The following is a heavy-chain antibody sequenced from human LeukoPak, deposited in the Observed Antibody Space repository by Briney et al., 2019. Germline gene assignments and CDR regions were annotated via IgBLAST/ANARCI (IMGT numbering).Heavy chain of an antibody. Sequence: GGSLRLSCAGSGFIFSDYNMNWVRQAPGKGLEWVAVIWYDGSNQYYAGSVKGRFTISRDNSKNTLYLQMNSLRAEDTAVYYCSANFDFWGQGTLVTVSS. V-gene: IGHV3-33*08. CDR3: SANFDF. CDR2: IWYDGSNQ. D-gene: IGHD6-25*01. CDR1: GFIFSDYN. J-gene: IGHJ4*02.